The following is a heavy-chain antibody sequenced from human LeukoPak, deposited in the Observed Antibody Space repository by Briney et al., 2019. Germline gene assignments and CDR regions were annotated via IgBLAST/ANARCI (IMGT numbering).Heavy chain of an antibody. CDR1: GFTFSSYS. D-gene: IGHD1-7*01. J-gene: IGHJ3*02. CDR2: ISSSSSYI. CDR3: ARDGSGLELDAFDI. Sequence: TGGSLRLSCAASGFTFSSYSMNWVRQAPGKGLEWVSSISSSSSYIFYADSVKGRFTISRDNAKNSLYLQMNSLRAEDTAVYYCARDGSGLELDAFDIWGQGTMVTVSS. V-gene: IGHV3-21*01.